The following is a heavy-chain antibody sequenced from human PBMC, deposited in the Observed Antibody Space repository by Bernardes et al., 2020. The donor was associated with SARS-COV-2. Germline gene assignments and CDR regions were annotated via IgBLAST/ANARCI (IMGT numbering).Heavy chain of an antibody. J-gene: IGHJ6*02. CDR1: GFSFSDYY. CDR2: ISGRGTTI. CDR3: ARRRYGDFGVDV. V-gene: IGHV3-11*01. D-gene: IGHD4-17*01. Sequence: GSLRLSCAASGFSFSDYYMTWIRQAPGKGLEWVSYISGRGTTIYYADSVKGRFTISRDNAKNSLYLQMNSLRADDTAVYYCARRRYGDFGVDVWGQGTTVTVSS.